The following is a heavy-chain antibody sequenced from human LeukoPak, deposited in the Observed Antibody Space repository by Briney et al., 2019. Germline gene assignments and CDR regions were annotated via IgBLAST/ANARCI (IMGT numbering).Heavy chain of an antibody. V-gene: IGHV3-23*01. CDR3: AKDPGGSGGDYWFDP. Sequence: PGGSLRLSCAASGFTFSSDAKSWVRQAPGEGLEWVSSISGSGGSTYYADSVKGRFTISRDNSKNTLYLQMNSLRAEDTAVYYCAKDPGGSGGDYWFDPWGQGTLVTVSS. D-gene: IGHD6-19*01. CDR1: GFTFSSDA. J-gene: IGHJ5*02. CDR2: ISGSGGST.